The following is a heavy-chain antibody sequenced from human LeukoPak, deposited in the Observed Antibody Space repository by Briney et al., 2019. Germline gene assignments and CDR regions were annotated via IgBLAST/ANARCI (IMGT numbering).Heavy chain of an antibody. Sequence: GGSLRLSCAASGFTFSDYYMSWIRQAPGKGLEWVSYISSSGSTIYYADSVKGRFTISRDNAKNSLYLQMNSLRAEDTAVYYCARADPVTTGPYVCDYWGQGTLVTVSS. J-gene: IGHJ4*02. V-gene: IGHV3-11*01. CDR1: GFTFSDYY. D-gene: IGHD4-17*01. CDR3: ARADPVTTGPYVCDY. CDR2: ISSSGSTI.